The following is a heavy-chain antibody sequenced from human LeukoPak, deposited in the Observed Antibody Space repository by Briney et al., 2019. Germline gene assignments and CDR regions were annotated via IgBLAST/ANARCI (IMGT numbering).Heavy chain of an antibody. Sequence: TLSLTCTVSGGSVTSGIYYWNWIRQPAGKGLEWIGRIYTSGATNYNPSLKSRLIISIDTSTNQVSLKLTSVTAADTGLYYCASTRWPRDANFDYWGQGTLVTVSS. CDR2: IYTSGAT. CDR3: ASTRWPRDANFDY. D-gene: IGHD5-12*01. J-gene: IGHJ4*02. V-gene: IGHV4-61*02. CDR1: GGSVTSGIYY.